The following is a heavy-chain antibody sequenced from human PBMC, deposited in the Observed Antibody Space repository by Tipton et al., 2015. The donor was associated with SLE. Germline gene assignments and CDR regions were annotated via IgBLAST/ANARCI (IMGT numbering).Heavy chain of an antibody. CDR2: IYYSGST. J-gene: IGHJ3*02. CDR3: ARGGYGTTDAFDI. V-gene: IGHV4-39*07. CDR1: GGSISSSSYY. D-gene: IGHD1-1*01. Sequence: TLSLTCTVSGGSISSSSYYWGWIRQPPGKGLEWIGSIYYSGSTNYNPSLKSRVTISVDTSKNQFSLKLSSVTAADTAVYYCARGGYGTTDAFDIWGQGTMVTVSS.